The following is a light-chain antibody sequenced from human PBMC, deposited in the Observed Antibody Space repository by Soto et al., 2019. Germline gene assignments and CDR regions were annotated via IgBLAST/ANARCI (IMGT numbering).Light chain of an antibody. CDR1: SSNIGSNY. V-gene: IGLV1-47*01. CDR2: RNN. CDR3: AAWDDSLSGWV. Sequence: QAVVTQPPSASGTPGQRVTISCSGSSSNIGSNYVYWYQQLPGTAPKLLIYRNNQRPSGVPDRCSGSKSGTSASLAISGLRSEDEDDYYCAAWDDSLSGWVFGGGTKLTVL. J-gene: IGLJ3*02.